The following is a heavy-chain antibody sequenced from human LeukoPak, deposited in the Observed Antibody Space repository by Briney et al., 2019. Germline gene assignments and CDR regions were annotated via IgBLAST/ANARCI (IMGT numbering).Heavy chain of an antibody. CDR1: GYTLTELS. CDR3: ATDGHRNDAFDI. V-gene: IGHV1-24*01. CDR2: FDPEDGET. J-gene: IGHJ3*02. Sequence: GASVKVSCKVSGYTLTELSMHWVRQAPGKGLEWMGGFDPEDGETIYAQKFQGRVTMTEDTSTDTAYMELSSLRSEDTAVYYCATDGHRNDAFDIWGQGTMVTVSS.